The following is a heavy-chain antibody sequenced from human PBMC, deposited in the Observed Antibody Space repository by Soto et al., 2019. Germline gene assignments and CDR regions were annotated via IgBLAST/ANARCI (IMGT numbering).Heavy chain of an antibody. CDR3: ARDWSSYVGHQSMDV. CDR1: GFTFSSYA. D-gene: IGHD6-6*01. J-gene: IGHJ6*02. Sequence: QVQLVESGGGVVQPGRSLRLSCAASGFTFSSYAMHWVRQAPGKGLEWVAVISYDGSNKYYADSVKGRFTISRDNSKNTLYLQMNSLRAEDTAVYYCARDWSSYVGHQSMDVWGQGTPVTVSS. CDR2: ISYDGSNK. V-gene: IGHV3-30-3*01.